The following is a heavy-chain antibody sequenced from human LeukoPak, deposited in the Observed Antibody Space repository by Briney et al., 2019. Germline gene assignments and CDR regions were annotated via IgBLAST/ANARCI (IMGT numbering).Heavy chain of an antibody. J-gene: IGHJ4*02. CDR3: ARGHCSSTSCYGFFDY. CDR1: GFTFSSYS. V-gene: IGHV3-48*01. Sequence: GGSLRLSCAASGFTFSSYSMNWVRQAPGKGLEWVSYISSSSSTIYYADSVKGRFTISRDNAKNSLYLQMNSLRAEDTAVYYCARGHCSSTSCYGFFDYWGQGTLVTVSS. CDR2: ISSSSSTI. D-gene: IGHD2-2*01.